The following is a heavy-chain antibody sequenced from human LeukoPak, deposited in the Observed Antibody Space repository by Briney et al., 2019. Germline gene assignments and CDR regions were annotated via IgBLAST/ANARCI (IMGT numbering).Heavy chain of an antibody. J-gene: IGHJ4*02. Sequence: SETLSLTCTVSGVSVSTYYWSWLRQSPGRGLEWIGYIFSDGTTNYNPSLKSRVTISIDTSKNQFSLKLSSVTAADAAVYYCARGSEWFGKFDFWGLGTLVTVS. V-gene: IGHV4-59*02. D-gene: IGHD3-10*01. CDR2: IFSDGTT. CDR1: GVSVSTYY. CDR3: ARGSEWFGKFDF.